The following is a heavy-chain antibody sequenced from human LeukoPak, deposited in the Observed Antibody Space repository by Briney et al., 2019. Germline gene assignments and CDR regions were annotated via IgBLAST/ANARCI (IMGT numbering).Heavy chain of an antibody. CDR1: GGSFSGYY. V-gene: IGHV4-34*01. J-gene: IGHJ4*02. Sequence: SETLSLTCAVYGGSFSGYYWSWIRQPPGKGLEWIGEINHSGSANYNPSPKSRVTISLDMSENHFSLKLTSVTAADTAVYYCARGQGTVTTHWGQGTLVTVSS. CDR3: ARGQGTVTTH. CDR2: INHSGSA. D-gene: IGHD4-17*01.